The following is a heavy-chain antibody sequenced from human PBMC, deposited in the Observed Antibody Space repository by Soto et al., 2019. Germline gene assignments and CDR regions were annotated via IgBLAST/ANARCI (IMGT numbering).Heavy chain of an antibody. J-gene: IGHJ6*02. Sequence: SETLSLTCTVSGGSISSYYWSWIRQPPGKGLEWIGYIYYSGSTNYNPSLKSRVTISVDTSKNQFSLKLSSVTAADTAVYYCARDRADYGDYQENYYYYGMDVWGQGTTVTVSS. D-gene: IGHD4-17*01. CDR3: ARDRADYGDYQENYYYYGMDV. CDR1: GGSISSYY. V-gene: IGHV4-59*01. CDR2: IYYSGST.